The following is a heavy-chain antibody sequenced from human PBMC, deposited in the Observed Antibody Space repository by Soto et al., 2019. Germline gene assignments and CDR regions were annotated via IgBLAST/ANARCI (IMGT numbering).Heavy chain of an antibody. CDR3: TTDVGDY. CDR2: VKSKTDGATT. V-gene: IGHV3-15*07. J-gene: IGHJ4*02. Sequence: SVSDASMNWVRQAPGKGLEWVGRVKSKTDGATTDYGAPVKGRFTISRDDSKNTLYLQMNSLKTEDTAMYYCTTDVGDYWGQGTLVTVSS. D-gene: IGHD2-15*01. CDR1: SVSDAS.